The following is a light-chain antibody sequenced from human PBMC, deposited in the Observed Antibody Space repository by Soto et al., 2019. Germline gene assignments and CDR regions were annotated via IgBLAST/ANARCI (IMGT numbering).Light chain of an antibody. J-gene: IGKJ1*01. Sequence: DIPMTQSRSTLSGSVEDRVTITCRASQTISSWLAWYQQKPGKAAKLLIYKASTLKSGVPSRFSGSGSGTEFTLTISRLQPDDFATYYCQHYNSYSEAFGQGTKVELK. CDR3: QHYNSYSEA. CDR1: QTISSW. V-gene: IGKV1-5*03. CDR2: KAS.